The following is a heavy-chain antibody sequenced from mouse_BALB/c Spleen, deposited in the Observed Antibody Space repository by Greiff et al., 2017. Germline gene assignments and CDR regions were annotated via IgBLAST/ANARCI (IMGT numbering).Heavy chain of an antibody. CDR1: GFTFSSFG. V-gene: IGHV5-17*02. Sequence: EVKLMESGGGLVQPGGSRKLSCAASGFTFSSFGMHWVRQAPEKGLEWVAYISSGSSTIYYADTVKGRFTISRDNPKNTLFLQMTSLRSEDTAMYYCARSRGAKDAMDYWGQGTSSPSPQ. J-gene: IGHJ4*01. CDR2: ISSGSSTI. CDR3: ARSRGAKDAMDY.